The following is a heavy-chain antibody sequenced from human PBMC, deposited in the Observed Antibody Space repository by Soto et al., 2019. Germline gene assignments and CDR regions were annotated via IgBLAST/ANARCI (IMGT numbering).Heavy chain of an antibody. CDR3: ARHRYSYGSYYFDY. V-gene: IGHV4-59*08. CDR2: IYYSGST. Sequence: QVQLQESGPGLVKPSETLSLTCTVSGGSINSYYWSWIRQPPGKGLEWIGYIYYSGSTNYNPSLKSRGTVSVDTSKEQFSLRLSSVTAADTALYYCARHRYSYGSYYFDYWGQGTLVTVSS. CDR1: GGSINSYY. J-gene: IGHJ4*02. D-gene: IGHD5-18*01.